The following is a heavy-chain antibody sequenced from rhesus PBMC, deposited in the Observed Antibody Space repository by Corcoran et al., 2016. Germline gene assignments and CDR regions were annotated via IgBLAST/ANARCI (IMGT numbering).Heavy chain of an antibody. J-gene: IGHJ4*01. CDR3: AKDPNLRYPSYYCDY. D-gene: IGHD4-29*01. Sequence: EVQLVESGGGLVQPGGSLRLSCAVSGFTFSSYGMSWVRQAPGKGLEWVLYIINGCGSTNYADSVKGRFTDSSDNSKNTLSLQMNSLRAEDTAVYYCAKDPNLRYPSYYCDYWGQGVLVTVSS. V-gene: IGHV3S5*01. CDR2: YIINGCGST. CDR1: GFTFSSYG.